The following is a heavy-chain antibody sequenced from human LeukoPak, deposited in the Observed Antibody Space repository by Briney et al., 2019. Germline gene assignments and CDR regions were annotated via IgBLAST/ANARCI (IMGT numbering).Heavy chain of an antibody. J-gene: IGHJ3*01. CDR2: IHSGGTT. CDR1: GFTVSNKY. D-gene: IGHD6-19*01. CDR3: ARDRGAVALDAFDV. Sequence: PGVSPRLSCAASGFTVSNKYMNWVRQAPGKGLEWVSVIHSGGTTDYADSVKGRFTISRDDSKNTLYLQMNSLRAEDTAVYYCARDRGAVALDAFDVWGQGTMVTVSS. V-gene: IGHV3-53*01.